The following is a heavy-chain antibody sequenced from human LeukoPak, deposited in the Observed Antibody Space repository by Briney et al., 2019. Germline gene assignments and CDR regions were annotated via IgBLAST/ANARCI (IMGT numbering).Heavy chain of an antibody. CDR3: ARRSTVHDFDY. J-gene: IGHJ4*02. V-gene: IGHV4-59*08. Sequence: SETLSLTCSVSGGSISTYYWSWIRQPPGKGLEWIGCVSYSGSTTYNPSLKSRVTISVDTSKNQFSLKVSSVTAADTAVYYCARRSTVHDFDYWGQGTLVTVSS. CDR1: GGSISTYY. CDR2: VSYSGST. D-gene: IGHD1-1*01.